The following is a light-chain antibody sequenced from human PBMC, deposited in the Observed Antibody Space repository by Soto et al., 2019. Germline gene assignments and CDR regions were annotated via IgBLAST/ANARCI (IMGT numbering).Light chain of an antibody. V-gene: IGKV1-39*01. CDR1: QRISSY. Sequence: EIPVTQSPSTLSASVGARVTNTCPASQRISSYLICYQQIPGKAPKLLIYAASSLQSGVPSRFSGSGSGTDFTLTISSLQPEDFATYYCQQSYSTPPTFGQGTRLEIK. CDR2: AAS. CDR3: QQSYSTPPT. J-gene: IGKJ5*01.